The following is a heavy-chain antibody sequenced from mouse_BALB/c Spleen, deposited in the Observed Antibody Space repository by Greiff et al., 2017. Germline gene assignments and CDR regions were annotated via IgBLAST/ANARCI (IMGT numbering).Heavy chain of an antibody. V-gene: IGHV1-7*01. D-gene: IGHD2-4*01. CDR1: GYTFTSYW. CDR3: ARSYDYAWFAY. J-gene: IGHJ3*01. Sequence: VQLKESGAELAKPGASVKMSCKASGYTFTSYWMHWVKQRPGQGLEWIGYINPSTGYTEYNQKFKDKATLTADKSSSTAYMQLSSLTSEDSAVYYCARSYDYAWFAYWGQGTLVTVSA. CDR2: INPSTGYT.